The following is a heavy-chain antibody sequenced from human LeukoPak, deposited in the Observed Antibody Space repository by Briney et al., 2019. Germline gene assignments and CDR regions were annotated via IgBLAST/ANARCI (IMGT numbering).Heavy chain of an antibody. V-gene: IGHV4-59*01. CDR1: GGSISSYY. D-gene: IGHD3-22*01. J-gene: IGHJ4*02. CDR3: ARKAIVVGPFDY. Sequence: SETPSLTCTVSGGSISSYYWSWIRQPPGKGLEWIGYIYYSGSTNYNPSLKSRVAISVDTSKNQFSLKLSSVTAADTAVYYCARKAIVVGPFDYWGQGTLVTVSS. CDR2: IYYSGST.